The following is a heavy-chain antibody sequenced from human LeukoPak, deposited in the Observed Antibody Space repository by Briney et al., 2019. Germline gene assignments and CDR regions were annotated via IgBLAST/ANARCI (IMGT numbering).Heavy chain of an antibody. D-gene: IGHD2-15*01. CDR3: ARETPSLSDAFDI. V-gene: IGHV3-7*01. J-gene: IGHJ3*02. CDR2: IKQDGSEK. Sequence: EGSLRLSCAASGFTFSSYWMSWVRQAPGKGLEWVANIKQDGSEKYYVDSVKGRFTISRDNAKNSLYLQMNSLRAEDTAVYYCARETPSLSDAFDIWGQGTMVTVSS. CDR1: GFTFSSYW.